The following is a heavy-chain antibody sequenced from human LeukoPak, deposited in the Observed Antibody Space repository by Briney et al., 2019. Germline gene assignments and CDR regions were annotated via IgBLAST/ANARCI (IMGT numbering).Heavy chain of an antibody. CDR3: ARDLSGTYMVDY. D-gene: IGHD1-26*01. CDR1: GFTFSTYW. V-gene: IGHV3-74*01. Sequence: GGSLRLSCAASGFTFSTYWMHWVRQAPGKGLVWVSRINTDGTTTTYADSVKGRFTISRDNAKNTLHLQMNSLRVEDTAVYYCARDLSGTYMVDYWGQGTLVTVSS. J-gene: IGHJ4*02. CDR2: INTDGTTT.